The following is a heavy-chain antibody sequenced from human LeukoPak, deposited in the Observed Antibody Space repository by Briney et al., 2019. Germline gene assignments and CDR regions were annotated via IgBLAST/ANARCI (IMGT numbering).Heavy chain of an antibody. J-gene: IGHJ4*02. CDR3: ARHYLYCGGDCFVDD. Sequence: GGSLRLSCAASGFTFSSYSMNWVRQAPGKGLEWVSSISSSSKYIYDADSVKGRFTVSRDNAKNSLYLQMNSLRAEDSAVYYCARHYLYCGGDCFVDDWGQGTLVTVSS. CDR2: ISSSSKYI. V-gene: IGHV3-21*01. CDR1: GFTFSSYS. D-gene: IGHD2-21*02.